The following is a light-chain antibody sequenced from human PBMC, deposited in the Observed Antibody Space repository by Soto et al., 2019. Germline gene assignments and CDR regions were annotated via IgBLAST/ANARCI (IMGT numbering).Light chain of an antibody. CDR3: HQHYNRTPWT. CDR1: RSVDTD. CDR2: STA. J-gene: IGKJ1*01. Sequence: EILMTQSQATLSVSPGDSATLSCSASRSVDTDLAWYQQKPGQAPRLLLFSTAARATGVPDRLRGSRSGTEVSLIISSRQPAESATYYCHQHYNRTPWTFGQGTKVDIK. V-gene: IGKV3-15*01.